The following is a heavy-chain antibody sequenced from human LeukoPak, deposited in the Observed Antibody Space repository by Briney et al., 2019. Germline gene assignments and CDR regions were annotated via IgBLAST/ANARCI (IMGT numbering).Heavy chain of an antibody. J-gene: IGHJ4*02. CDR1: GYSISSGYY. CDR2: MYHSGIT. D-gene: IGHD3-22*01. CDR3: ASNWMSSSYYFGY. V-gene: IGHV4-38-2*02. Sequence: SETLSLTCTVSGYSISSGYYWGWIRQPPGKGLEWMGNMYHSGITYYNPSLKSRVTISVDTSKNQLSLKLISVTAADTAVYYCASNWMSSSYYFGYWGQGTLVTVSS.